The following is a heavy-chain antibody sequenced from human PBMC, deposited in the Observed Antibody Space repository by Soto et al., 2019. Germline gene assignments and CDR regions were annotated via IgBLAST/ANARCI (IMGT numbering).Heavy chain of an antibody. J-gene: IGHJ6*02. CDR3: ARVRRLRVIITRYYYYGMDV. V-gene: IGHV4-34*01. D-gene: IGHD3-10*01. Sequence: SSETLSLTCAVYGGSFSGYYWSWIRQPPGKGLEWIGEINHSGSTNYNPSLKSRVTISVDTSKNQFSLKLSSVTAADTAVYYCARVRRLRVIITRYYYYGMDVWGQGTTVTVSS. CDR2: INHSGST. CDR1: GGSFSGYY.